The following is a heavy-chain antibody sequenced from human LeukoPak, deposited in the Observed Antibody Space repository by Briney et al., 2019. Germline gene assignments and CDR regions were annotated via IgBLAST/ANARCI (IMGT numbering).Heavy chain of an antibody. D-gene: IGHD3-9*01. CDR2: IYYSGST. Sequence: SETLSLTCTVSGGSVSSGSYYWSWIRQPPGKGLEWIRYIYYSGSTNYNPSLKSRVTISVDTSKNQFSLKLSSVTAADTAVYYCARAHILTGYPFDYWGQGTLVTVSS. V-gene: IGHV4-61*01. CDR1: GGSVSSGSYY. J-gene: IGHJ4*02. CDR3: ARAHILTGYPFDY.